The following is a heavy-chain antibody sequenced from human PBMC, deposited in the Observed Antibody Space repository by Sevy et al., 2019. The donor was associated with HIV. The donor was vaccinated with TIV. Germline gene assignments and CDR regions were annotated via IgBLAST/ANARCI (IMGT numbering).Heavy chain of an antibody. V-gene: IGHV3-7*03. CDR3: AKSYFGSGTSYGLDL. J-gene: IGHJ6*02. Sequence: GGSLRLSCAVSGFTFRNVWMSWVRQAPGKGLEWVANIRKNGGEKYYVDSVRGRFTISRDNAKNTLFLQLNSLRADDTAIYYCAKSYFGSGTSYGLDLWGRGTTVTVSS. CDR2: IRKNGGEK. CDR1: GFTFRNVW. D-gene: IGHD3-10*01.